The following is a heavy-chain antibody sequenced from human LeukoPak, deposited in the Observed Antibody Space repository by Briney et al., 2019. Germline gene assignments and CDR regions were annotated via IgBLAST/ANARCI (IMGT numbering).Heavy chain of an antibody. CDR3: ARDLGYYDILTGPPDAFDI. CDR2: IIPIFGTA. D-gene: IGHD3-9*01. J-gene: IGHJ3*02. CDR1: GGTFSSYA. V-gene: IGHV1-69*13. Sequence: GASVKVSCKASGGTFSSYAISWVRQAPGQGLEWMGGIIPIFGTANYAQKFQGRVTITADESTSTAYMELSSLRSEDTAVYYCARDLGYYDILTGPPDAFDIWGQGTMVTVSS.